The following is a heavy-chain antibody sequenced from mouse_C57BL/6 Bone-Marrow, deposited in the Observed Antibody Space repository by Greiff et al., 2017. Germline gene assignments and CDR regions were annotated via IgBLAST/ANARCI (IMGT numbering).Heavy chain of an antibody. Sequence: EVKVVESGGGLVQSGRSLRLSCATSGFTFSDFYMEWVRQAPGKGLEWIAASRNKANDYTTEYSASVKGRFIVSRDTSQSILYLQMNALRAEDTAIYYCARSSYGAMDDWGQGTSGTVSS. CDR3: ARSSYGAMDD. CDR1: GFTFSDFY. J-gene: IGHJ4*01. CDR2: SRNKANDYTT. V-gene: IGHV7-1*01. D-gene: IGHD1-1*01.